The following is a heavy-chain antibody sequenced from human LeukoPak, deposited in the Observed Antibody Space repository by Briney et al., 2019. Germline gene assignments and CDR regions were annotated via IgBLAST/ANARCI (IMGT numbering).Heavy chain of an antibody. J-gene: IGHJ6*04. D-gene: IGHD3-10*02. Sequence: GGSLRLSCAASGFNFNTAWMSWVRQAPGKGLEWVGRIKSKTHGGTTDYAAPVQGTFTISRDNAKNSLYLQMSSLRAEDTAVYYCAELGITMIGGVWGKGTTVTISS. V-gene: IGHV3-15*01. CDR1: GFNFNTAW. CDR2: IKSKTHGGTT. CDR3: AELGITMIGGV.